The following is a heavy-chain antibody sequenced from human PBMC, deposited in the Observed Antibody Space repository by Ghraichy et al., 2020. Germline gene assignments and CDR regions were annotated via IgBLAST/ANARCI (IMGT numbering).Heavy chain of an antibody. CDR3: ARLRPVEVTSIAGGAFDI. J-gene: IGHJ3*02. V-gene: IGHV4-39*01. D-gene: IGHD2-21*01. Sequence: SETLSLTCTVSGGSISSSSYYWGWIRQPPGKGLEWIGSIYYSGSTYYNPSLKSRVTISVDTSKNQFSLKLSSVTAADTAVYYCARLRPVEVTSIAGGAFDIWGQGTMVTVSS. CDR2: IYYSGST. CDR1: GGSISSSSYY.